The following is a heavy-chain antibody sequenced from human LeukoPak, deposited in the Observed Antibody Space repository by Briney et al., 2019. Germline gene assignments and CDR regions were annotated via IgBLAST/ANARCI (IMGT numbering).Heavy chain of an antibody. V-gene: IGHV3-73*01. D-gene: IGHD3-3*01. J-gene: IGHJ4*02. CDR2: IRSKANSYST. CDR3: TRNYDYNFDY. CDR1: GFTFSGSA. Sequence: GGSLRLSCAASGFTFSGSAMHWVRQASGKGLEWVGRIRSKANSYSTAYAASVKGRFTISRDDSKNTAYLQMNSLKTEDTAVYYCTRNYDYNFDYWGQGTLVTVSS.